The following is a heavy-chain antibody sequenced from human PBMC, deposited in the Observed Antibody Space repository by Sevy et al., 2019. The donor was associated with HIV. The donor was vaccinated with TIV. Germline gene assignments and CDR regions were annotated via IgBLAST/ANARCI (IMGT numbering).Heavy chain of an antibody. Sequence: GGSLRLSCVGSGFTFSSYSFNWVRLDPGKGLEWVSLISHDGGTQFFADSVRGRFTISRDTSKSTLWLEMNCLRPEDTAVYVCARYALPFWGGYGYSHFFDPWCQGTLVTVSS. CDR1: GFTFSSYS. CDR3: ARYALPFWGGYGYSHFFDP. V-gene: IGHV3-30*04. D-gene: IGHD2-21*02. CDR2: ISHDGGTQ. J-gene: IGHJ5*02.